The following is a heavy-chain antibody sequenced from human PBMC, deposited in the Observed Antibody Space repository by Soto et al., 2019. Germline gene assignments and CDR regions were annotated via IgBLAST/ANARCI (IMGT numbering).Heavy chain of an antibody. CDR1: GYSFTSYG. J-gene: IGHJ6*02. V-gene: IGHV1-18*01. Sequence: QVQLVQSGAEVKKPGASVKVSCKASGYSFTSYGISWVRQAPGQGLEWMGWISAYNGNTNYAQKLQGRVTITTDTATSTAYMELRSLSSDDTAVYYCARDNGFGESDVWGQGTTVTVSS. CDR2: ISAYNGNT. CDR3: ARDNGFGESDV. D-gene: IGHD3-10*01.